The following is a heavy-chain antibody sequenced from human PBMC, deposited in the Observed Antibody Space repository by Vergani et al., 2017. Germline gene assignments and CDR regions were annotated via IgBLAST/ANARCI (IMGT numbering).Heavy chain of an antibody. V-gene: IGHV4-39*01. J-gene: IGHJ6*02. CDR3: ARQKYSSGWYYYYGMDV. Sequence: QLQLQESGPGLVKPSETLSLTCTVSGGSISSSSYYWGWIRQPSGKGLEWIGSIYYSGSTYYNPSLKSRVTISVDTSKNQFSLKLSSVTAADTAVYYCARQKYSSGWYYYYGMDVWGQGTTVTVSS. CDR1: GGSISSSSYY. CDR2: IYYSGST. D-gene: IGHD6-19*01.